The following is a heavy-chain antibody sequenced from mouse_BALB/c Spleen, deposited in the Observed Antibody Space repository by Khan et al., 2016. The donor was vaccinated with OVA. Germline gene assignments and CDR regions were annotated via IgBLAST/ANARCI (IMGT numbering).Heavy chain of an antibody. J-gene: IGHJ2*02. CDR1: GYSITSDYA. CDR3: ARVYGGDFDY. V-gene: IGHV3-2*02. Sequence: EVQLVESGPGLVKPSQSLSLTCTVTGYSITSDYAWNWIRQFPGNKLEWMGFISYSGKTKYNPSLKSRFSITRDTSKNQFFLQLNSVTTEDTATYYCARVYGGDFDYWGQGTSLTVSS. D-gene: IGHD1-1*02. CDR2: ISYSGKT.